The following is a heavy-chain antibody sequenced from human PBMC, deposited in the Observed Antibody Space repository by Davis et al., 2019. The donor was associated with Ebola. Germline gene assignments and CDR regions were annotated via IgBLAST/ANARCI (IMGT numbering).Heavy chain of an antibody. Sequence: PGGSLRLSCGASGFTFDDYAMTWVRQAPGKGLEWVSGINWNGASSGYADSVKGRFTISRDNVKNSLYLRRNDLRVEDTAFYYCARDISYIAFDSWGQGTLVTVSS. CDR3: ARDISYIAFDS. D-gene: IGHD3-9*01. CDR2: INWNGASS. V-gene: IGHV3-20*04. CDR1: GFTFDDYA. J-gene: IGHJ4*02.